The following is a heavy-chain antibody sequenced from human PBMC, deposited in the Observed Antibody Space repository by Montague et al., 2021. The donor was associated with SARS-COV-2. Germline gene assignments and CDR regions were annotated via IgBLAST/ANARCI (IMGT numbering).Heavy chain of an antibody. J-gene: IGHJ4*02. D-gene: IGHD3-9*01. CDR1: GGSISSADFY. V-gene: IGHV4-31*03. CDR3: ARQLRYYDWRADY. CDR2: IYYGGGS. Sequence: TLSLTCNVSGGSISSADFYWSWIRQHPGKGLEWIGYIYYGGGSYFNPSLSGRVSMSVDTSKNQFSLRLSSVTAADTAVYYCARQLRYYDWRADYWGQGTLVSVSS.